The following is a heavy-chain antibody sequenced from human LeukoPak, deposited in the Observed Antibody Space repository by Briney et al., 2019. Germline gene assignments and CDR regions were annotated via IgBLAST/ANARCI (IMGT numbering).Heavy chain of an antibody. D-gene: IGHD2-2*01. V-gene: IGHV4-59*01. J-gene: IGHJ6*02. CDR1: GGSISSYY. Sequence: SETLSLTCTVSGGSISSYYWSWIRQPPGKGLEWIGYIYYSGSTNYNPSLKSRVTISVDTSKNQFSLKLSSVTAADTAVYYCARDRGGIVVVPAADVSYYYYYGMDVWGQGTTVTVSS. CDR2: IYYSGST. CDR3: ARDRGGIVVVPAADVSYYYYYGMDV.